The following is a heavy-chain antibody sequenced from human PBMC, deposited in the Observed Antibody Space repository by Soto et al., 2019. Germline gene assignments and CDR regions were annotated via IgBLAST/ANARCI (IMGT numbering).Heavy chain of an antibody. V-gene: IGHV4-31*03. J-gene: IGHJ4*02. D-gene: IGHD4-17*01. CDR3: ARDQGGATVQDREYYFDY. Sequence: QVQLQESGPGLVKPSQTLSLTCTVSGGSISSGGYYWSWIRQHPGKGLEWIGYIYYSGSTYYNPCLKSRVTISVDPSKNQFSLKLSSVTAADTAVYYCARDQGGATVQDREYYFDYWGQGTLVTVSS. CDR1: GGSISSGGYY. CDR2: IYYSGST.